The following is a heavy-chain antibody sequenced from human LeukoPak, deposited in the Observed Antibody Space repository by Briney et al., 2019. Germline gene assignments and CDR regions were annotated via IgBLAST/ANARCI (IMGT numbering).Heavy chain of an antibody. CDR1: GGSTSSYY. Sequence: SETLSLTCTVSGGSTSSYYWTWIRQPPGKGLEWIGYIYYSGSTNYNPSLKSRVTISVDTSKNQFSLNLSSVTAADTAVYYCATERGYHSSGANAFDIWGQGTMVTVSS. CDR2: IYYSGST. D-gene: IGHD3-22*01. CDR3: ATERGYHSSGANAFDI. V-gene: IGHV4-59*08. J-gene: IGHJ3*02.